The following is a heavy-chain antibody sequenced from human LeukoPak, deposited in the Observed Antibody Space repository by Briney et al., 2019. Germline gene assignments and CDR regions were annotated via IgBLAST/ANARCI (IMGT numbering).Heavy chain of an antibody. J-gene: IGHJ4*02. D-gene: IGHD6-13*01. CDR2: ISSSSSYI. Sequence: GGSLRLSCAASGFTFSSYSMNWVRQAPGKGVEWVSSISSSSSYIYYADSVKGRFTISRDNAKNSLYLQMNSLRAADMAVYYCASPYSSRWYELCYWGQGTLVTVSS. V-gene: IGHV3-21*01. CDR1: GFTFSSYS. CDR3: ASPYSSRWYELCY.